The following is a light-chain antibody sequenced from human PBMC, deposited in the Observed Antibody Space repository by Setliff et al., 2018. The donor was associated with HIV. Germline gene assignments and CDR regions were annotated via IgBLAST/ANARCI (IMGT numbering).Light chain of an antibody. CDR3: SSFTSSSSYV. J-gene: IGLJ1*01. Sequence: QSVLTQPASVSGSPGQSITISCTGTSNDFGSYDYVSWYQHQPGIVPKLMIYEVSNRPSGVSDRFSGSKSGNTASLTISGLQTEDEADYYCSSFTSSSSYVFGTGTKVTV. CDR1: SNDFGSYDY. CDR2: EVS. V-gene: IGLV2-14*01.